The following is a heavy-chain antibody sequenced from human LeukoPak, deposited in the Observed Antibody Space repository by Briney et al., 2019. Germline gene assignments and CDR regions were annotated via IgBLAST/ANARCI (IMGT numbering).Heavy chain of an antibody. CDR1: GYTFTSYD. J-gene: IGHJ5*02. D-gene: IGHD3-3*01. V-gene: IGHV1-8*03. CDR2: MNPNSGNT. Sequence: GASVKVSCKASGYTFTSYDINWVRQATGQGLEWMGWMNPNSGNTGYAQKFQGRVTITRNTSISTAYMELSSLRSEDTAVYYCARGGRRITIFGVVTDNWFDPWGQGTLVTVSS. CDR3: ARGGRRITIFGVVTDNWFDP.